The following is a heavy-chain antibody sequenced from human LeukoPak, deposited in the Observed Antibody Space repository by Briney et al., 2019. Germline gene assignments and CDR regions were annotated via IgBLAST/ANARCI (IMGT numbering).Heavy chain of an antibody. CDR1: GFTFSSYG. V-gene: IGHV3-30*03. CDR2: ISYDGSNK. Sequence: PGRSLRLSCAASGFTFSSYGMHWVRQAPGKGLEWVAVISYDGSNKYYADSVKGRFTLSRDNSKNTLYLQMNSLRAEDTAVYYCARGFIAAAGENYYFDYWGQGTLVTVSS. J-gene: IGHJ4*02. CDR3: ARGFIAAAGENYYFDY. D-gene: IGHD6-13*01.